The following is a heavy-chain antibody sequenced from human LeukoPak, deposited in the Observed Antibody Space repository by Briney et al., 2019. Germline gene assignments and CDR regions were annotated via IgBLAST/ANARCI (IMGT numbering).Heavy chain of an antibody. CDR3: AATYGSGSRGDAFDI. D-gene: IGHD3-10*01. CDR1: GFTFSSYG. Sequence: PGGTLRLSCAASGFTFSSYGMSWVRQAPGKGLEWVSGISGSGGRTHYANSVKGRFTISRDNSKKMLYLQMNSLRAEDTAVYYCAATYGSGSRGDAFDIWGQGTMVTVSS. V-gene: IGHV3-23*01. J-gene: IGHJ3*02. CDR2: ISGSGGRT.